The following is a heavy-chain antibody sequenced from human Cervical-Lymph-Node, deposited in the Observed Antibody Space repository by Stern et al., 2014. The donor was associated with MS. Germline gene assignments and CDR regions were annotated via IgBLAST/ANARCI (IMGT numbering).Heavy chain of an antibody. J-gene: IGHJ2*01. V-gene: IGHV4-4*02. CDR1: GGSVSSTNW. D-gene: IGHD2/OR15-2a*01. Sequence: QVQLQESGPGLVKPSGTLSLTCAVSGGSVSSTNWWSWVRQSPGKGLEWIGNLYHSGASNYRPSLRVRVSISLDNSKNHLSLHLTSVTAADTAVYYCARERQQYCNSEGCSYWYFDLWGRGTLVTVSS. CDR3: ARERQQYCNSEGCSYWYFDL. CDR2: LYHSGAS.